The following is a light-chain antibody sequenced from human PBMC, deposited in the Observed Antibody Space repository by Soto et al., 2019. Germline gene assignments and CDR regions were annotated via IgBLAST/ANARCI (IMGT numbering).Light chain of an antibody. Sequence: QSALTQPASVSGSPGQSITISCTTSSSYISSYNYVSWYQQHTGKAPRLIFYDVSSRPSGISNRFSGSKSGNTVSLTISGLQAEDEADYFCSSYTISSTVVFGGGTKLTVL. CDR2: DVS. CDR1: SSYISSYNY. V-gene: IGLV2-14*03. CDR3: SSYTISSTVV. J-gene: IGLJ2*01.